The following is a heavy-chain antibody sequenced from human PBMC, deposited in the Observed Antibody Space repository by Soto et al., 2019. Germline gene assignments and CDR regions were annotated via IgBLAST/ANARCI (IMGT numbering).Heavy chain of an antibody. CDR1: GGSFGGYY. CDR3: AKALVGATLNGFDY. J-gene: IGHJ4*02. V-gene: IGHV4-34*01. D-gene: IGHD2-15*01. CDR2: INHSGST. Sequence: SETLSLTCAVYGGSFGGYYWSWIRQHPGKGLEWIGEINHSGSTNYNPSLKSRVTISVDTSKNQFSLKLSSVTAADTAVYHCAKALVGATLNGFDYWGQGSLVTVSA.